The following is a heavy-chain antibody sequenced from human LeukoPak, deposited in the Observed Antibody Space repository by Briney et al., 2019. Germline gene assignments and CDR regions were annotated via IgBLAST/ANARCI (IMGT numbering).Heavy chain of an antibody. J-gene: IGHJ4*02. CDR1: GGSISSGDYY. CDR2: IYYSGST. CDR3: ASLHYYDSSGYYN. V-gene: IGHV4-30-4*01. D-gene: IGHD3-22*01. Sequence: SQTLSLTCTVSGGSISSGDYYWSWIRQPPGKGLEWIGYIYYSGSTYYNPSLKSRVTISVDTSKNQFSLKLSSVTVADTAVYYCASLHYYDSSGYYNWGQGTLVTVSS.